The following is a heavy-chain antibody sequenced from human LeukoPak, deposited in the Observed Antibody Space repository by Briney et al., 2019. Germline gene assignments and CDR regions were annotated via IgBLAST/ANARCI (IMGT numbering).Heavy chain of an antibody. CDR1: GGSFSGYY. D-gene: IGHD3-16*02. V-gene: IGHV4-34*01. J-gene: IGHJ4*02. CDR2: INHSGST. CDR3: ARGRIWGSYRSYYFDY. Sequence: PSETLSLTCAVYGGSFSGYYWSWIRQPPGKGLEWIGEINHSGSTNYNPSLKSRVTISVDTSKNQFSLKLSSVTAADTAVYYCARGRIWGSYRSYYFDYWGQGTLVTVSP.